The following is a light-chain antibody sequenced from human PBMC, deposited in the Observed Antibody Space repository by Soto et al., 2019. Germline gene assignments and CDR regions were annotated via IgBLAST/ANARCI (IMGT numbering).Light chain of an antibody. J-gene: IGKJ2*01. CDR2: AAS. CDR3: QQSYSTPYT. Sequence: DIQMTQSPSSLSASVGDRVTITCRASQSISSYLNWYQQKPGKAPKLLIYAASSLQSGVPSRFSGGGSGTDFTLPISRLQPEDFATYYCQQSYSTPYTFGQGTKLEIK. V-gene: IGKV1-39*01. CDR1: QSISSY.